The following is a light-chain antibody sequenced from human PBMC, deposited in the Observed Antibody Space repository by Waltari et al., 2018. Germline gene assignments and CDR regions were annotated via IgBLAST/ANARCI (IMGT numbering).Light chain of an antibody. CDR2: DVS. CDR1: SSDVGAYNY. CDR3: SSYTTSSLWV. V-gene: IGLV2-14*03. J-gene: IGLJ3*02. Sequence: QSALTPPASVSGSPGQSITIPCTGTSSDVGAYNYVSWYQQHPGKAPKLMIYDVSNRPSGVSNRFSGSKSGNTASLTISGLQAEDEADYYCSSYTTSSLWVFGGGTKLTVL.